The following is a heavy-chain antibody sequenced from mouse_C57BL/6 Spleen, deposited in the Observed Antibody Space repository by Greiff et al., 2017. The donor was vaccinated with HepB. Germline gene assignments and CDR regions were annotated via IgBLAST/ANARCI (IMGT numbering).Heavy chain of an antibody. V-gene: IGHV5-6*01. CDR1: GFTFSSYG. CDR2: ISSGGSYT. CDR3: ARHATAQASLFAY. Sequence: EVQVVESGGDLVKPGGSLKLSCAASGFTFSSYGMSWVRQTPDKRLEWVATISSGGSYTYYPDSVKGRFTISRDNAKNTLYLQMSSLKSEDTAMYYCARHATAQASLFAYWGQGTLVTVSA. J-gene: IGHJ3*01. D-gene: IGHD3-2*02.